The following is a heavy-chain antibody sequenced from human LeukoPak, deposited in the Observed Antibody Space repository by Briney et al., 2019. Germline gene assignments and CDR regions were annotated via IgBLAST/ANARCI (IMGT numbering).Heavy chain of an antibody. V-gene: IGHV5-51*01. Sequence: GESLKISCKGSGYSFTSYWIGWVRQMPGKGLEWMGIIYPGDSDTRYSPSFQGQVTISADKSISTAYLQWSSLKASDTAMYCCARQQGFVAVAGDFDYWGQGTLVTVSS. CDR2: IYPGDSDT. CDR3: ARQQGFVAVAGDFDY. D-gene: IGHD6-19*01. CDR1: GYSFTSYW. J-gene: IGHJ4*02.